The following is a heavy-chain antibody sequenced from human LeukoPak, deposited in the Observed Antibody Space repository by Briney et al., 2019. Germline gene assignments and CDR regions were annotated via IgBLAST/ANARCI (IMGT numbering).Heavy chain of an antibody. D-gene: IGHD1-1*01. CDR1: GYTFTSYD. V-gene: IGHV1-8*01. Sequence: PGASVKVSCKASGYTFTSYDINWVRQATGQGLEWMGWMNPNSGNTGYAQKFQGRVTMTEDTSTDTAYMELSSLRSEDTAVYYCATALGYGNDVRPFDYWGQGTLVTVSS. CDR3: ATALGYGNDVRPFDY. CDR2: MNPNSGNT. J-gene: IGHJ4*02.